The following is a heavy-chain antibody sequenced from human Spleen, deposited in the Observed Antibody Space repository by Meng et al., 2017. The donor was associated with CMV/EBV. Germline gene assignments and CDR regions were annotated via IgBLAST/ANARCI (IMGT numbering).Heavy chain of an antibody. D-gene: IGHD1-26*01. V-gene: IGHV3-11*04. CDR1: GFIFSDYC. J-gene: IGHJ5*02. Sequence: GESLKISCAASGFIFSDYCMTWIRQAPGKGLEWVAYISSSGSIKKYADSVEGRFTISRDNAKKSLYLQMNSLGAEDTAFYYCARDFSAVHNWFDAWGRGTLVTVSS. CDR3: ARDFSAVHNWFDA. CDR2: ISSSGSIK.